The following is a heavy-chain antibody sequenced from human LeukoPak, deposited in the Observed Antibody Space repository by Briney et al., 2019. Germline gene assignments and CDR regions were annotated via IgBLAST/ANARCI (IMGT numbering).Heavy chain of an antibody. CDR2: IYTSGST. CDR3: ARDSLGYCSGGSCYHSRGYFDP. J-gene: IGHJ5*02. CDR1: GGSISSGSYY. Sequence: SETLSLTCTVSGGSISSGSYYWSWIRQPAGKGLEWIGRIYTSGSTNYNPSLKSRVTISVDTSKNQFSLKLSSVTAADTAVYYCARDSLGYCSGGSCYHSRGYFDPWGQGTLVTVSS. D-gene: IGHD2-15*01. V-gene: IGHV4-61*02.